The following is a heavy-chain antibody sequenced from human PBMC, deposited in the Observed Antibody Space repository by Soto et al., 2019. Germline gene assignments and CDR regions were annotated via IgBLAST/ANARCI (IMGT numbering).Heavy chain of an antibody. CDR1: GGSVSGAGYS. Sequence: SETLSLTCAVSGGSVSGAGYSWSWIRQPPGGGLEWIGCVHESGSTDYNPSLRGRVIISLHTSKSQFSLSLRSATAADTATYYCARGTRALITSFFAYWGQGIPVTVSS. CDR2: VHESGST. D-gene: IGHD1-20*01. CDR3: ARGTRALITSFFAY. V-gene: IGHV4-61*08. J-gene: IGHJ4*02.